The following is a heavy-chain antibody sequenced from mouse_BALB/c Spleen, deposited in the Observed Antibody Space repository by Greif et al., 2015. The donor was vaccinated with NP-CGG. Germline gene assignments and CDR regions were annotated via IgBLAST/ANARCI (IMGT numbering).Heavy chain of an antibody. V-gene: IGHV1S81*02. CDR2: INPSNGGT. J-gene: IGHJ2*01. D-gene: IGHD2-10*02. Sequence: QVQLQQSGAELVKPGASVKLSCKASGYTFTSYYMYWVKQRPGQGLAWIGEINPSNGGTNFNEKFKSKATLTVDKSSTTAYMQLSSLTAEDSAVYYCSRSGYGNYCDYWGQGTTLTVSS. CDR3: SRSGYGNYCDY. CDR1: GYTFTSYY.